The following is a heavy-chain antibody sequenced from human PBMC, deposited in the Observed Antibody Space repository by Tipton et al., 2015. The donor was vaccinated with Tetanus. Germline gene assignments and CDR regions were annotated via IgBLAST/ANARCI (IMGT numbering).Heavy chain of an antibody. J-gene: IGHJ4*02. D-gene: IGHD3-10*01. CDR1: GGSISSYY. CDR3: ARAYRVTMVRGVIGSDY. CDR2: IYYSGST. V-gene: IGHV4-59*12. Sequence: TLSLTCTVSGGSISSYYWSWIRQPPGKGLEWIGYIYYSGSTNYNPSLKSRVTISVDTSKNQFSRKLSSVTAADTAVYYCARAYRVTMVRGVIGSDYWGQGTLVTVSS.